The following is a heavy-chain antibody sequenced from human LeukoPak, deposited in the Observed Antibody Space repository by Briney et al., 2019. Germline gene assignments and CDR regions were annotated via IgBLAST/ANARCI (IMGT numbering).Heavy chain of an antibody. CDR3: ARCSGGSCYPFDY. V-gene: IGHV3-7*01. Sequence: GGSLRLSCAASGFTFSSYWMSWVRLAPGKGLEWVANIKQDGSEKYYVDSVKGRFTISRDNAKNSLYLQMNSLRAEDTAVYYCARCSGGSCYPFDYWGQGTLVTVSS. J-gene: IGHJ4*02. CDR1: GFTFSSYW. D-gene: IGHD2-15*01. CDR2: IKQDGSEK.